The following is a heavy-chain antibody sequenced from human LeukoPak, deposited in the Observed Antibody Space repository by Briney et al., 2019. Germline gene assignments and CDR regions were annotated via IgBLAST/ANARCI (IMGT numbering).Heavy chain of an antibody. D-gene: IGHD3-16*01. Sequence: GGSLRLSCAASGFTFSDYWMSWVRQAPGKGLEWVANIKQDGSQKYYVDSVKGRFTISRDNAKNSLYLQMNRLRVEDTAVYYCARGRGTDNWGLGTLVTVSS. CDR2: IKQDGSQK. CDR1: GFTFSDYW. J-gene: IGHJ4*02. CDR3: ARGRGTDN. V-gene: IGHV3-7*01.